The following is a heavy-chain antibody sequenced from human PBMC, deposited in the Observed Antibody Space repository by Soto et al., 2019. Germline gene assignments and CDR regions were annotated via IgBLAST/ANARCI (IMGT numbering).Heavy chain of an antibody. CDR1: GFIVSSNQ. CDR2: IYSGHTT. D-gene: IGHD3-3*01. V-gene: IGHV3-53*01. J-gene: IGHJ4*02. Sequence: GGSLRLSCVASGFIVSSNQMSWVRQAPGQGLEWVSVIYSGHTTYYADSVEGRFTISRDDSKNTLYLQMNSRRVEDTAVYYCVRGPSDHKLRLVEWPYGDYWGQGALVTVSS. CDR3: VRGPSDHKLRLVEWPYGDY.